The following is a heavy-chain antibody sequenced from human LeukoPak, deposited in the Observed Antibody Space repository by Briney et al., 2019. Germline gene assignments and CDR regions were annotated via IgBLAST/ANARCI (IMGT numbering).Heavy chain of an antibody. Sequence: PGGSLRLSCAASGFTFNNYGMHWVRQAPGKGLEWVAFISYDGSNKYYADSVKGRFTISRDNSKSTVYLQMNSLTTEDTAVYYCAKDSGTPLTGTWSWCDPWGQGTLVTVSS. J-gene: IGHJ5*02. CDR1: GFTFNNYG. V-gene: IGHV3-30*18. CDR3: AKDSGTPLTGTWSWCDP. CDR2: ISYDGSNK. D-gene: IGHD3-9*01.